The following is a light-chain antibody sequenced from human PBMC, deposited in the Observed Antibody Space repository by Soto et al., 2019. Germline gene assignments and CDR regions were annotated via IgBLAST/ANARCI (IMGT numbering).Light chain of an antibody. J-gene: IGLJ1*01. CDR2: EVS. V-gene: IGLV2-8*01. Sequence: QSALTQPPSASGSPGQSVTVSCTGTSSDIGGYNYVSWHQQHPGKAPKLIIYEVSERHSGVPDRFSGSKSGDTASLTVSGLQAEDEADYYCSSYAGSNNFCVFGTGTKVTVL. CDR1: SSDIGGYNY. CDR3: SSYAGSNNFCV.